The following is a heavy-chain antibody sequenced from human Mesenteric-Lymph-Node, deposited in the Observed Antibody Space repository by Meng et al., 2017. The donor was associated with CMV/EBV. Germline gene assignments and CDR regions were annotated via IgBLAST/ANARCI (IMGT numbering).Heavy chain of an antibody. J-gene: IGHJ6*02. V-gene: IGHV3-33*06. CDR3: AKWSCVGGSCRTAWGNDYYNLDV. CDR1: GFTFSSYG. Sequence: GGSLRLSCAASGFTFSSYGMHWVRQAPGKGLEWVAVIWHDGSNKYYADSVKGRFTISRDNSKNTLYLQMNSLRAEDTAVYYCAKWSCVGGSCRTAWGNDYYNLDVWGQGTTVTVSS. D-gene: IGHD2-15*01. CDR2: IWHDGSNK.